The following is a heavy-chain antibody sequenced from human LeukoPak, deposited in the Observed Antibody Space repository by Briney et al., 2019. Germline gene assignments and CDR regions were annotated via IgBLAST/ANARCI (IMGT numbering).Heavy chain of an antibody. Sequence: SETLSLTCTVFGGSISSYYWCWIRQPPGKGLEWIGYIHYSGSTNYNPSLKSRVTMAVDTSENQFSLNLSSVTTADTAVYYCARGRTGYSSYYNMDVWGQGTTVTVSS. D-gene: IGHD5-18*01. J-gene: IGHJ6*02. V-gene: IGHV4-59*01. CDR2: IHYSGST. CDR1: GGSISSYY. CDR3: ARGRTGYSSYYNMDV.